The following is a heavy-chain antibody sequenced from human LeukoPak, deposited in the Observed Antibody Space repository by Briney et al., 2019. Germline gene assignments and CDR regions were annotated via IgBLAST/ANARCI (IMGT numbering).Heavy chain of an antibody. V-gene: IGHV3-9*01. D-gene: IGHD6-19*01. CDR1: GFTFDDYA. J-gene: IGHJ4*02. CDR2: ISWNSGSI. CDR3: AKASYSSGWTAGDYFDY. Sequence: GGSLRLSCAASGFTFDDYAMHWVRQAPGKGLEWVSGISWNSGSIGYADSVKGRLTISRDNAKNSLYLQMNSLRAEDTALYYCAKASYSSGWTAGDYFDYWGQGTLVTVSS.